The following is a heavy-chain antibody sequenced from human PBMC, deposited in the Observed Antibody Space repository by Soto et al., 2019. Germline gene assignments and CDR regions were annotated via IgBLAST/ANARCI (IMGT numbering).Heavy chain of an antibody. V-gene: IGHV4-4*02. CDR2: IYHSGST. D-gene: IGHD3-3*01. CDR1: GGSISSSSW. CDR3: ARASNYDFWSGYLSGMDV. J-gene: IGHJ6*02. Sequence: PSETLSLTCAVSGGSISSSSWWSWVRQPPGKGLEWIGEIYHSGSTNYNPSLKSRVTISVDKSKNQFSLKLSSVTAADTAVYYCARASNYDFWSGYLSGMDVWGQGXTVTVYS.